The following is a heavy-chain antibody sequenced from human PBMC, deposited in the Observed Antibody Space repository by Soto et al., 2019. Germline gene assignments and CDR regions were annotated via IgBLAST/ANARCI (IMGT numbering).Heavy chain of an antibody. CDR1: GFTFSSYW. CDR2: INSDGSST. CDR3: ARDPDRYGYTPQYYYYGMDV. J-gene: IGHJ6*02. Sequence: MRLSCAASGFTFSSYWMHWVRQAPGKGLVWVSRINSDGSSTSYADSVKGRFTISRDNAKNTLYLQMNSPRAEDTAVYYCARDPDRYGYTPQYYYYGMDVWGQGTPVTVSS. V-gene: IGHV3-74*01. D-gene: IGHD5-18*01.